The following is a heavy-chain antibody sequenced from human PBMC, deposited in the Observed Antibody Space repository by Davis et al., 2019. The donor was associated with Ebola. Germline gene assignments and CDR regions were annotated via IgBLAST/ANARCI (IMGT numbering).Heavy chain of an antibody. Sequence: GESPNTPCAASGNTYNKYAMTWVRQAPGKGLERVPPFSGSGDSTYYADSVKGRFTISRDNSKNTLYLQMNSLRVEDTAVYYCGKITGTGRNWGQGTLVTVSS. CDR2: FSGSGDST. CDR1: GNTYNKYA. CDR3: GKITGTGRN. D-gene: IGHD1-7*01. V-gene: IGHV3-23*01. J-gene: IGHJ4*02.